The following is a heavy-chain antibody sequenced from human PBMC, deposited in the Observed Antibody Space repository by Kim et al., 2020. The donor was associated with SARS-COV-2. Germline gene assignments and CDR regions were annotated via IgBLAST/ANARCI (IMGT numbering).Heavy chain of an antibody. J-gene: IGHJ4*02. D-gene: IGHD2-15*01. Sequence: GGSLRLSCAASGFTFSSYSMNWVRQAPGKGLEWVSSIGTSSNYIFYVDSVKGRFTISRDYAKNSLYLQMNSLTADDTAVYYCARAPRGGQYFFDYWGQGTLVTVSS. CDR2: IGTSSNYI. V-gene: IGHV3-21*01. CDR1: GFTFSSYS. CDR3: ARAPRGGQYFFDY.